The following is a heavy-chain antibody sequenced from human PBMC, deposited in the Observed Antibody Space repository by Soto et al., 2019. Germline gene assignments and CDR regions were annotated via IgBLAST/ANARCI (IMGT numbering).Heavy chain of an antibody. V-gene: IGHV5-10-1*01. CDR1: GYSLTSYW. J-gene: IGHJ6*02. CDR3: ARRAIPAVMGYYYGMDV. CDR2: IDPSDSYT. Sequence: GESLKISCKGSGYSLTSYWISWVRQMPGKGLEWMGRIDPSDSYTNYSPSFQGHVTISADKSISTAYLQWSSLKASDTAMYYCARRAIPAVMGYYYGMDVWGQGTTVTVSS. D-gene: IGHD2-2*01.